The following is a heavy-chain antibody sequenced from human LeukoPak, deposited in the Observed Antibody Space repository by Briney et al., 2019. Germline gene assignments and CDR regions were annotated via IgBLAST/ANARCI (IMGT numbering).Heavy chain of an antibody. D-gene: IGHD1-26*01. Sequence: SETLSLTCAVYGGSFSGYYWSWIRQPPGKGLEWIGEINHSGSTNYNPSLKSRVTISVDTSKNQFSLKLSTVTAADTAVYYCARGFRIVGANVYYYGMDVWGQGTTVTVSS. CDR2: INHSGST. CDR1: GGSFSGYY. CDR3: ARGFRIVGANVYYYGMDV. V-gene: IGHV4-34*01. J-gene: IGHJ6*02.